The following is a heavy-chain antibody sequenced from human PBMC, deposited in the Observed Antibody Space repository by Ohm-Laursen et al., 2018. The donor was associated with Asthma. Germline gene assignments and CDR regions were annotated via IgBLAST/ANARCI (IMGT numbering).Heavy chain of an antibody. CDR3: AKDWGVPHYAFDI. D-gene: IGHD3-16*01. J-gene: IGHJ3*02. CDR1: GFSFSNFG. Sequence: SLRLSCTASGFSFSNFGMFWVRQAPGKGLEWVAFISYVGSTKYYADSVQGRFTISRDNSKDTLYLQMNSLRAGDTAVYYCAKDWGVPHYAFDIWGQGSLVTVSS. CDR2: ISYVGSTK. V-gene: IGHV3-30*18.